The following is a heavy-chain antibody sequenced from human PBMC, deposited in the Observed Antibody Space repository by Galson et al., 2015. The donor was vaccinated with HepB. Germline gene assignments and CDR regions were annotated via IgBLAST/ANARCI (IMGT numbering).Heavy chain of an antibody. D-gene: IGHD3-10*01. Sequence: SLRLSCAASGFAFRSYWMNWVRQAPGKGLEWVANINQDGSEKYYVDSVKGRFTISRDNAKNSLYLQMNSLRAEDTAVYYCARPSGSRNYYYYYGMDVWGQGTTVTVSS. CDR3: ARPSGSRNYYYYYGMDV. CDR2: INQDGSEK. V-gene: IGHV3-7*03. J-gene: IGHJ6*02. CDR1: GFAFRSYW.